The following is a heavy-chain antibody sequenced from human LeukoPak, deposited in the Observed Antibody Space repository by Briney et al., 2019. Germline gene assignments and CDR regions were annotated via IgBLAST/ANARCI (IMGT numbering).Heavy chain of an antibody. V-gene: IGHV1-18*01. J-gene: IGHJ6*03. Sequence: GAPVKVSCKASGYTFTRYGLSWVRQAPGQGLEWMGWISPYNGDTNYAQKLQGRLTMTTDTSTSTAYMELRSLRSDDTAVYYCARNRAVAGTGALYYMDVWGKGTTVTVSS. CDR2: ISPYNGDT. CDR1: GYTFTRYG. D-gene: IGHD6-19*01. CDR3: ARNRAVAGTGALYYMDV.